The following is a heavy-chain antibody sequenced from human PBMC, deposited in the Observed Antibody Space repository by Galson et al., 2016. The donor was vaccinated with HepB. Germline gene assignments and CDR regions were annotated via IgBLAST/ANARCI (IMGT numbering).Heavy chain of an antibody. D-gene: IGHD2-15*01. CDR3: ARDIGDCSSGTCYSDYLDY. V-gene: IGHV3-33*01. Sequence: SLRLSCAAAGFTFSSFGMHWVRQAPGKGLEWVAVIWYDGSNKYYADSVKGRFTISRDNSKNTLYLQLNSLGAEDTAVYYCARDIGDCSSGTCYSDYLDYWGQGTLVAVSS. CDR1: GFTFSSFG. CDR2: IWYDGSNK. J-gene: IGHJ4*02.